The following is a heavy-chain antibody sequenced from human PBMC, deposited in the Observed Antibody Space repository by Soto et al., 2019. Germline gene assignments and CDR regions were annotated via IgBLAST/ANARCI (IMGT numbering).Heavy chain of an antibody. CDR3: AGPGYSSQDY. J-gene: IGHJ4*02. CDR1: GFTFSSFA. V-gene: IGHV3-23*01. CDR2: ISGSGDGT. D-gene: IGHD5-18*01. Sequence: PGGSLRLSCAASGFTFSSFALSWVRQAPGKGLEWVSAISGSGDGTDYAASVKGRFTISRDNSKNTLYLQMNSLRAEDTDVYYCAGPGYSSQDYWGQGALVTVYS.